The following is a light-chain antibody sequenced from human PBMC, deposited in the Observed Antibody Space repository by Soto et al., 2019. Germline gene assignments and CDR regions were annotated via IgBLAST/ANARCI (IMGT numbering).Light chain of an antibody. J-gene: IGKJ2*01. Sequence: EIVLTQSPGTLSLSPGERAILSCRASQSVNSNYLAWYQQKPGQAPRLLIYGASSRATGVPNRFRGSGSGTDFTLTISSLEPEDFAVYYCHQYGLSPRHPFGQGTEVDIK. V-gene: IGKV3-20*01. CDR2: GAS. CDR3: HQYGLSPRHP. CDR1: QSVNSNY.